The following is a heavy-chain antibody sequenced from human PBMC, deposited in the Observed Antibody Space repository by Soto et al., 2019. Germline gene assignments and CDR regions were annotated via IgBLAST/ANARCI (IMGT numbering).Heavy chain of an antibody. D-gene: IGHD2-21*01. J-gene: IGHJ4*02. CDR3: ARDPLEDGEMYYFDY. CDR1: GFTFSSYG. Sequence: GGSLRLSCAASGFTFSSYGMHWVRQAPGKGLEWVAVIWYDGSNKYYADSVKGRFTISRDNSKNTLYLQMNSLRAEDTAVYYCARDPLEDGEMYYFDYWGQGTLVTVSS. V-gene: IGHV3-33*01. CDR2: IWYDGSNK.